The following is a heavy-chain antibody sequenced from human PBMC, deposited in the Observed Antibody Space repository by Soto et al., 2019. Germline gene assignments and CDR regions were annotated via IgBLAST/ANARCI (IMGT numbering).Heavy chain of an antibody. CDR2: IIPIFGTA. V-gene: IGHV1-69*13. CDR1: GGTFSSYA. CDR3: ARDQGSYDFWSGYSPAHYYYYGMDV. D-gene: IGHD3-3*01. J-gene: IGHJ6*02. Sequence: SVNVSCQASGGTFSSYAIRWVRQAPGQGLEWMGGIIPIFGTANYAQKFQGRVTITADESTSTAYMELSSLRSEDTAVYYCARDQGSYDFWSGYSPAHYYYYGMDVWGQGTTVTVSS.